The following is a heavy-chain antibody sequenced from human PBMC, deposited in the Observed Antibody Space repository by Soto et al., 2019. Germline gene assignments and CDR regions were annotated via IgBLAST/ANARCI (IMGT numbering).Heavy chain of an antibody. CDR3: ARRVGDYFDY. J-gene: IGHJ4*02. CDR1: GYSFTSYW. D-gene: IGHD3-16*01. CDR2: VNPGDSDA. Sequence: GESLKISCKGSGYSFTSYWIGWVRQMPGKGLEWMGIVNPGDSDARYSPSFQGQVTISADKTTTTAFLQWSSLKASDTAIYYCARRVGDYFDYWGQGTLVTVSS. V-gene: IGHV5-51*01.